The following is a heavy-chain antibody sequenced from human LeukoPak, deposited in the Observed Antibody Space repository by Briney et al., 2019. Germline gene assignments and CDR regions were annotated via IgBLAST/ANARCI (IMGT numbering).Heavy chain of an antibody. CDR3: ARGLVVPAAMRYYYYYYGMDV. V-gene: IGHV4-4*07. D-gene: IGHD2-2*01. CDR1: GGSISSYY. CDR2: IYTSGST. J-gene: IGHJ6*02. Sequence: SETLSLTCTVSGGSISSYYWSWIRQPAGKGLEWIGRIYTSGSTNYNPSLKSRVTMSVDTSKNQFSLKLSSVTAADTAVCYCARGLVVPAAMRYYYYYYGMDVWGQGTTVTVSS.